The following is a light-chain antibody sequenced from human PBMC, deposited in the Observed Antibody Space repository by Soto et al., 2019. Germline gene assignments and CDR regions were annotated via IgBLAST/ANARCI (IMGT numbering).Light chain of an antibody. J-gene: IGKJ1*01. CDR1: QTVNNY. Sequence: DIQMTQSPSTLSASVGDRVTITCRASQTVNNYISWFQQKPGKAPKLLIYDVSALKRGVPPRFSGSGSGTEFTLTISSLQPDDFATYYCQQYDSFSVTFGQGTKVDIK. V-gene: IGKV1-5*01. CDR2: DVS. CDR3: QQYDSFSVT.